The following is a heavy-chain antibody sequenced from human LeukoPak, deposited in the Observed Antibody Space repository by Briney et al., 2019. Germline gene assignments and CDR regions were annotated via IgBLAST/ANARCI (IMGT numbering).Heavy chain of an antibody. CDR2: ISAYNGNT. Sequence: ASVKVSCKASGYTFTSYGISWVPQAPEQGLEWMGWISAYNGNTNYAQKLQGRVTMTTDTSTSTAYMELRSLRSDDTAVYYCARDLRFLERTAYFDYWGQGTLVTVSS. V-gene: IGHV1-18*01. CDR1: GYTFTSYG. CDR3: ARDLRFLERTAYFDY. D-gene: IGHD3-3*01. J-gene: IGHJ4*02.